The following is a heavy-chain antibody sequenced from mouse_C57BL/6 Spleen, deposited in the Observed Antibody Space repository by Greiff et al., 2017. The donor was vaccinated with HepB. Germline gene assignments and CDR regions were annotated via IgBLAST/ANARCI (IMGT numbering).Heavy chain of an antibody. V-gene: IGHV3-6*01. CDR3: VTFRRGDYYAMDY. Sequence: EVQLQQSGPGLVKPSQSLSLTCSVTGYSITSGYYWNWIRQFPGNKLEWMGYISYDGSNNYNPSLKNRISITRDTSKNQIFLKLNSVTTEDTATYYCVTFRRGDYYAMDYWGQGTSVTVSS. J-gene: IGHJ4*01. CDR1: GYSITSGYY. CDR2: ISYDGSN.